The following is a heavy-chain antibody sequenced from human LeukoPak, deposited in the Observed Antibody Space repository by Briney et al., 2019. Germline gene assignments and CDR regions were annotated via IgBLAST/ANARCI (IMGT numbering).Heavy chain of an antibody. J-gene: IGHJ4*02. CDR1: GGSISSSSHY. V-gene: IGHV4-39*01. D-gene: IGHD6-19*01. CDR3: ARQAFTGAWYYFDY. CDR2: IYYSGST. Sequence: SETLSLTCTVSGGSISSSSHYWGWIRQPPGKGLEWIGSIYYSGSTYYNPSLKSRVTISADTSKNQFSLKLSSVTAADTAVYYCARQAFTGAWYYFDYWGQGTLVTVSS.